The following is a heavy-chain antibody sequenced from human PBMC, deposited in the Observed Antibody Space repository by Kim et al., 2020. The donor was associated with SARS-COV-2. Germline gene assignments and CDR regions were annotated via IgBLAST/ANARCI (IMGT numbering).Heavy chain of an antibody. D-gene: IGHD6-6*01. V-gene: IGHV5-10-1*01. CDR3: ARCDSSSTECDY. J-gene: IGHJ4*02. Sequence: NHSPSFQGHVTISADKSISTAYLQWSSLKASDTAMYYCARCDSSSTECDYWGQGTLVTVSS.